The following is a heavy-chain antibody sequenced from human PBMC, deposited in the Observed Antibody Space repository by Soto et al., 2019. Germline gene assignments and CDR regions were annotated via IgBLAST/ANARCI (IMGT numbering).Heavy chain of an antibody. Sequence: PSETLSLTCTVSGASISYGGFSWSWIRQSPGKGLVWIGYISHLENTYFHPSFKSRLTMSIDRSRNQFSLNLSSVTAADRAVYYCVRGGGYDPFDYWGQGVLVTVSS. CDR3: VRGGGYDPFDY. J-gene: IGHJ4*02. CDR1: GASISYGGFS. V-gene: IGHV4-30-2*06. CDR2: ISHLENT. D-gene: IGHD5-12*01.